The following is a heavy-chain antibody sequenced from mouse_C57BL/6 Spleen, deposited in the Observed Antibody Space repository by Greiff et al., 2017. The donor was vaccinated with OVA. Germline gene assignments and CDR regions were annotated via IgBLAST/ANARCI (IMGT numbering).Heavy chain of an antibody. CDR2: ISSGGSYT. V-gene: IGHV5-6*01. Sequence: EVQRVESGGDLVKPGGSLKLSCAASGFTFSSYGMSWVRQTPDKRLEWVATISSGGSYTYYPDSVKGRFTISRENAKNTLYLQMSSLKSEDTAMYYCAREGYGSSAMDYWGQGTSVTVSS. D-gene: IGHD1-1*01. CDR1: GFTFSSYG. J-gene: IGHJ4*01. CDR3: AREGYGSSAMDY.